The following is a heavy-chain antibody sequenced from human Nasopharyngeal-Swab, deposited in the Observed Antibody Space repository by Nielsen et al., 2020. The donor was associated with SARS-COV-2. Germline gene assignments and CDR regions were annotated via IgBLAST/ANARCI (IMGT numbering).Heavy chain of an antibody. D-gene: IGHD3-3*01. CDR2: IYYSGST. V-gene: IGHV4-39*07. J-gene: IGHJ4*02. CDR3: ARGSRFLEFDY. CDR1: GGSISSSSYY. Sequence: ESLKISCTVSGGSISSSSYYWGWIRQPPGKGLEWIGSIYYSGSTYYNPSLKSRVTISVDTSKNQFSLKLSSVTAADTAVYYCARGSRFLEFDYWGQGTLVTVSS.